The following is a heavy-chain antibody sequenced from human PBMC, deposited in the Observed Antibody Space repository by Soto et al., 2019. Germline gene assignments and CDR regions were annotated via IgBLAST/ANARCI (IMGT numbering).Heavy chain of an antibody. Sequence: ASVKVSCKASGYTFSNYDINWVRQATGQGLEWMGWLNPNTDKTGSAQKFQGRVTMTRNTSISTAYLELSGLRSDDTAVYYCARGIKGLPPSAFDVWGQGTRVTVSS. CDR2: LNPNTDKT. V-gene: IGHV1-8*01. CDR3: ARGIKGLPPSAFDV. D-gene: IGHD5-12*01. J-gene: IGHJ3*01. CDR1: GYTFSNYD.